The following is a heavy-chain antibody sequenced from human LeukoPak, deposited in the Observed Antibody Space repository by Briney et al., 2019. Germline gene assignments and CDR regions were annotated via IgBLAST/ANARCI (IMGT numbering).Heavy chain of an antibody. J-gene: IGHJ5*02. CDR2: ISSSSSTI. Sequence: GGSLRLSCAASGFTFSSYSMNWVRRAPGKGLEWVSYISSSSSTIYYADSVKGRFTISRDNAKNSLYLQMNSLRAEDTAVYYCARGTGTIWFDPWGQGTLVTVSS. CDR1: GFTFSSYS. CDR3: ARGTGTIWFDP. V-gene: IGHV3-48*01.